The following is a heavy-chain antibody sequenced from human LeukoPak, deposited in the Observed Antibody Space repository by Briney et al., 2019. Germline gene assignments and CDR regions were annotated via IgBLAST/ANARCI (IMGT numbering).Heavy chain of an antibody. CDR3: AKDGGQQLVRFYYAGTLFDYFDY. J-gene: IGHJ4*02. D-gene: IGHD6-13*01. CDR2: ISGSGGST. Sequence: GGSLRLSWAASGFTFSSYAMSWVRQAPGKGLEWVSAISGSGGSTYYADSVRGRFTISRDNSKNTLYLQMNSLRAEDTAVYYCAKDGGQQLVRFYYAGTLFDYFDYWGQGTLVTVSS. V-gene: IGHV3-23*01. CDR1: GFTFSSYA.